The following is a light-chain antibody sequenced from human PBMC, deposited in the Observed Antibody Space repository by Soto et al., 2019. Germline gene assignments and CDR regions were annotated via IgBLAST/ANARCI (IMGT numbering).Light chain of an antibody. Sequence: DIQMTQAPSAMSASVGDRVTITCRASQSIANYLALFQQRPGEVPRRLIYAASTLQSGVPSRFSGGGSGTEFTLTISSLQPEDFATYYCLQYNGYPFTFGGGTKV. CDR3: LQYNGYPFT. CDR1: QSIANY. V-gene: IGKV1-17*03. J-gene: IGKJ4*01. CDR2: AAS.